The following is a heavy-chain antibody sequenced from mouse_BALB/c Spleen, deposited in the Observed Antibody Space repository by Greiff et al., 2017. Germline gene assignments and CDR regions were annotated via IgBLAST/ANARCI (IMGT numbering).Heavy chain of an antibody. CDR1: GFNIKDYY. J-gene: IGHJ3*01. D-gene: IGHD1-1*01. Sequence: VQLQQSGAELVRSGASVKLSCTASGFNIKDYYMHWVKQRPEQGLEWIGWIDPENGDTEYAPKFQGKATMTADTSSNTAYLQLSSLTSEDTAVYYCNERGLLRGFAYWGQGTLVTVSA. CDR2: IDPENGDT. CDR3: NERGLLRGFAY. V-gene: IGHV14-4*02.